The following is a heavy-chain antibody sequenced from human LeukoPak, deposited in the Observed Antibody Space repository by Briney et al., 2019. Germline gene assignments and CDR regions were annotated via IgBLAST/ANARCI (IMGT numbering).Heavy chain of an antibody. Sequence: ASVKVSCKASGYTFTSYDINWVRQATGQGLEWMGWMNPNSGNTGYAQKFQGRVTMTRNTSISTAYMELSSLRSEDTAVYYCARFGRWELLSPTYYYYGMDVWGQGPTVTVSS. D-gene: IGHD1-26*01. CDR3: ARFGRWELLSPTYYYYGMDV. J-gene: IGHJ6*02. CDR2: MNPNSGNT. V-gene: IGHV1-8*01. CDR1: GYTFTSYD.